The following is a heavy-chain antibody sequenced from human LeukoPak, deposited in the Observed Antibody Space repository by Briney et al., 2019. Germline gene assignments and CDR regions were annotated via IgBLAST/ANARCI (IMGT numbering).Heavy chain of an antibody. CDR3: AREGQWLAYDAFDI. CDR2: ISSSSSYI. J-gene: IGHJ3*02. V-gene: IGHV3-21*01. Sequence: GGSLRLSCAASGFTFSSYSMNWVRQAPGKGLEWVSSISSSSSYIYYADSGKGRFTISRDNAKNSLYLQMNSLRAEDTAVYYCAREGQWLAYDAFDIWGQRTMVTVSS. D-gene: IGHD6-19*01. CDR1: GFTFSSYS.